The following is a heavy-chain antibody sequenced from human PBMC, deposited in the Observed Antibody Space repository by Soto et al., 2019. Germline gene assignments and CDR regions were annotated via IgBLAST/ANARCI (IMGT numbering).Heavy chain of an antibody. CDR3: ARRKNRRDSSGYYNRDY. D-gene: IGHD3-22*01. V-gene: IGHV1-69*01. CDR2: IIPIFGTA. CDR1: GGTFSSYA. J-gene: IGHJ4*02. Sequence: QVQLVQSGAEVKKPGSSVKVSCKASGGTFSSYAISWVRQAPGQGLEWMGGIIPIFGTANYAQKFQGRVTITADESTSTAYMELSSLRSEDTAVYYCARRKNRRDSSGYYNRDYWGQGTLVTVSS.